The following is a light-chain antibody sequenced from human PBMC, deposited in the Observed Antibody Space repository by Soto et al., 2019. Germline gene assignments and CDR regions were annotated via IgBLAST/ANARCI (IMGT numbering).Light chain of an antibody. CDR1: SSNIGAGYG. Sequence: QSVLTQPPSVSGAPGQRVTISCTGSSSNIGAGYGVHWYHQLPGKAPKLLIYDNNNRPSGVLDRFSGSKSGTSASLAITGRQTEDEADYYCQSYDSSLSAVVFGGGTQLTVL. V-gene: IGLV1-40*01. J-gene: IGLJ2*01. CDR2: DNN. CDR3: QSYDSSLSAVV.